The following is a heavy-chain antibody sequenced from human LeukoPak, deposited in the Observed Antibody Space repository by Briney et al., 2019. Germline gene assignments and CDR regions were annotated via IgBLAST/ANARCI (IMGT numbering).Heavy chain of an antibody. D-gene: IGHD6-19*01. CDR3: ARGYSSGWYYFDY. J-gene: IGHJ4*02. Sequence: PSETLSLTCTVSGVSFSSASYYWGWIRQPPGKGLEWIGYIYYSGSTNYNPSLKSRVTISVDTSKNQFSLKLSSVTAADTAVYYCARGYSSGWYYFDYWGQGTLVTVSS. V-gene: IGHV4-61*01. CDR1: GVSFSSASYY. CDR2: IYYSGST.